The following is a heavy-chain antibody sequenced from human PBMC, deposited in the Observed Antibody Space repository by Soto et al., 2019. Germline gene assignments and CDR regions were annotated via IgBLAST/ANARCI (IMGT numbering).Heavy chain of an antibody. J-gene: IGHJ6*02. CDR3: ARDRSHYVWAISRTYGMDV. Sequence: LSLTRTVSGDSISNSLYYWSWIRQVPGKGPEWIGYIHYSGTTHYNPSLKSRVTISLDTSKNQFSLRLSSVTAADTAVYFCARDRSHYVWAISRTYGMDVWGQGTSVTVSS. V-gene: IGHV4-31*03. CDR2: IHYSGTT. CDR1: GDSISNSLYY. D-gene: IGHD3-16*02.